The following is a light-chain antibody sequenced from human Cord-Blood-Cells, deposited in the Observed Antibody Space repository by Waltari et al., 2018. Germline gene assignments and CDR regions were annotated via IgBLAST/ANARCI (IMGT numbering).Light chain of an antibody. CDR3: QSYDSSLSGSV. V-gene: IGLV1-40*01. CDR1: SSNLGAGSD. Sequence: QSVLTQPPSVSGAPGQRVTISCTGSSSNLGAGSDVHWYHQLPGTAPKLLIYGNSHRPSGVPDRFSGSKSGTSASLAITGLQAEDEADYYCQSYDSSLSGSVFGGGTKLTVL. CDR2: GNS. J-gene: IGLJ3*02.